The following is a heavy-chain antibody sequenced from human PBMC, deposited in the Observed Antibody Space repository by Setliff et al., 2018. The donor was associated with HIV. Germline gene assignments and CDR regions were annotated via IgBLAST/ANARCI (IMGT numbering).Heavy chain of an antibody. CDR1: GFTFSSYS. V-gene: IGHV3-48*01. CDR3: ARDREYYDSSGSYYFDY. CDR2: ISSSSNTI. Sequence: GGSLRLSCAASGFTFSSYSMNWVRQAPGKGLEWVSYISSSSNTICYADSVKGRFTISRDNAKNSLYLQMNSLRAEDTAVYYCARDREYYDSSGSYYFDYWGQGILVTVSS. D-gene: IGHD3-22*01. J-gene: IGHJ4*02.